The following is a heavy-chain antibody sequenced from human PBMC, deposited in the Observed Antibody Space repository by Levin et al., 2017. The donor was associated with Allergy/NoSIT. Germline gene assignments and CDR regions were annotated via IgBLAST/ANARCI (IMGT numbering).Heavy chain of an antibody. CDR2: IKSKTDGGTT. CDR1: GFTFSDAW. J-gene: IGHJ4*02. Sequence: PGESLKISCAASGFTFSDAWMSWVRQAPGKGLEWVGRIKSKTDGGTTDYAAPVKDRFTISRDDSKNTLYLQMNSLKTEDTAVYYCTTLRGSDSRGYWGQGTLVTVSS. V-gene: IGHV3-15*01. D-gene: IGHD3-22*01. CDR3: TTLRGSDSRGY.